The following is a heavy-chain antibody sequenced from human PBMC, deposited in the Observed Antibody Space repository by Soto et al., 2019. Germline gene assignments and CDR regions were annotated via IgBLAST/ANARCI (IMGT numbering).Heavy chain of an antibody. CDR3: AKSFPLGYSGYDLRVDY. D-gene: IGHD5-12*01. Sequence: GGSLRLSCAASGFTFSSYAMSWVRQAPGKGLEWVSAISGSGGSTYYADSVKGRFTISRDNSKNTLYLQMNSLRAEDTAVYYCAKSFPLGYSGYDLRVDYWGQGTLVTVSS. CDR1: GFTFSSYA. J-gene: IGHJ4*02. CDR2: ISGSGGST. V-gene: IGHV3-23*01.